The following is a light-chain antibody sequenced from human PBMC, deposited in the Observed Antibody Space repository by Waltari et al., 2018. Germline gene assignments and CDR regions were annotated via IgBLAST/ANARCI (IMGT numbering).Light chain of an antibody. Sequence: EIVLTQSPATLSVSPGGRATLSCRASPSVTTHLAWYQQRPGQAPSLLFYDAATRATGAPARFSGSGSGTEFTLTISSLQSTDFAVYYCQQYDDWSFGQGTKLEIK. CDR3: QQYDDWS. V-gene: IGKV3-15*01. CDR1: PSVTTH. CDR2: DAA. J-gene: IGKJ2*01.